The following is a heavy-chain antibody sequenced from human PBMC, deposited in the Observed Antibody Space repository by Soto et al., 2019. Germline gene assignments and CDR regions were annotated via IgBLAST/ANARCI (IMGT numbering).Heavy chain of an antibody. J-gene: IGHJ6*02. V-gene: IGHV1-3*01. Sequence: ASGKVSCNASRYTFTSYAMHWVRQAPGQRLEWMGWINAGNGNTKYSQKFQGRVTITRDTSASTAYMELSSLRSEDTAVYYCARVGGSNGYYGMDVWGQGTTVTVSS. CDR2: INAGNGNT. D-gene: IGHD2-15*01. CDR3: ARVGGSNGYYGMDV. CDR1: RYTFTSYA.